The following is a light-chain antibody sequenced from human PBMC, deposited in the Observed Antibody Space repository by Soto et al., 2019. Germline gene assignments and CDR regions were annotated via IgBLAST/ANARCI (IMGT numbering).Light chain of an antibody. CDR3: SSYTSSSTGV. V-gene: IGLV2-14*01. CDR2: DVS. CDR1: SSDVGGYNY. J-gene: IGLJ1*01. Sequence: QSALTQPVSVSGSPGQSITISCTGTSSDVGGYNYVSWYQQHPGKAPKLMIYDVSNRPSGVSNRFSGSKSGNTASPTISGLQAEDEADYYCSSYTSSSTGVFGTGTKVTVL.